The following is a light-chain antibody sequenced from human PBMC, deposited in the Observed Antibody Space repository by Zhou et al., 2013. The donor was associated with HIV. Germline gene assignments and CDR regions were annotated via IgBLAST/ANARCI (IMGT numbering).Light chain of an antibody. CDR1: QSVSSN. CDR3: QQYGGSPVT. Sequence: EIVMTQSPATLSVSPGERATLSCRASQSVSSNLAWYQKKPGQAPRLLIYGASNRATGIPDRFSGSGSGTDFTLTISRLEPEDFAVYYCQQYGGSPVTFGPGTKVDVK. J-gene: IGKJ3*01. CDR2: GAS. V-gene: IGKV3-20*01.